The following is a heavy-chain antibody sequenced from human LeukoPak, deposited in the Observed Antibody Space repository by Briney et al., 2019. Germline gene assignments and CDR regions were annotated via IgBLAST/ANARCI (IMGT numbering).Heavy chain of an antibody. CDR2: IYYSGST. CDR3: ARHAAAGTKWFDP. D-gene: IGHD6-13*01. CDR1: GGSISGSSYY. V-gene: IGHV4-39*01. J-gene: IGHJ5*02. Sequence: SETLSLTCTVSGGSISGSSYYWAWIRQPPGQGLEWIGSIYYSGSTYYNPSLKSRVTISVDTSKNQFSLKLSSVIAADTAVYYCARHAAAGTKWFDPWGQGTLVTVTS.